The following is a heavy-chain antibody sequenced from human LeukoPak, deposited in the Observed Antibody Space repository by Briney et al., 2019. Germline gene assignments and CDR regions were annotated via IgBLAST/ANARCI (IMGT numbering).Heavy chain of an antibody. Sequence: SETLCLTCAVYGGSFSGYYWSWVRQPPGKGLEWIGEIDHGGGTNYDASLKSRVTISLDTSKTQFSLRLTTVTAADTAVYYCARAAYSEEQWYFDLWGRGTLVTVSS. V-gene: IGHV4-34*01. CDR2: IDHGGGT. CDR1: GGSFSGYY. CDR3: ARAAYSEEQWYFDL. D-gene: IGHD4-11*01. J-gene: IGHJ2*01.